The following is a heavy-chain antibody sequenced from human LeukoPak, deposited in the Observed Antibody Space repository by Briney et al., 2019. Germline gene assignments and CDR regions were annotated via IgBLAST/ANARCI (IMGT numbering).Heavy chain of an antibody. CDR3: ARDRIRFSASDPPVDLEL. D-gene: IGHD1-26*01. CDR1: GFTFSHYW. Sequence: PGGSLRLSCAASGFTFSHYWMYWVRQAPGRGLVWVSRINTDGIFTTYADSMKGRFTVSRDNAKDTLYLQMTSLRAEDTAVYYCARDRIRFSASDPPVDLELWGQGTLVTVSS. V-gene: IGHV3-74*01. J-gene: IGHJ4*01. CDR2: INTDGIFT.